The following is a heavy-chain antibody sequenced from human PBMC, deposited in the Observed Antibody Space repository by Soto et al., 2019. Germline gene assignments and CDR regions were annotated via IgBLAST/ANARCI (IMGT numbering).Heavy chain of an antibody. Sequence: ASVKVSCKASGYSFTDYHIHWVRQAPGQGLEWLGRINPKSGGTSTAQKFQGWVTMTTDTSISTASMELTRLTSDDTDTYYCARGDSTDCSNGVCSFFYNHDMDVWGHGTPVTVSS. CDR3: ARGDSTDCSNGVCSFFYNHDMDV. V-gene: IGHV1-2*04. D-gene: IGHD2-8*01. CDR1: GYSFTDYH. CDR2: INPKSGGT. J-gene: IGHJ6*02.